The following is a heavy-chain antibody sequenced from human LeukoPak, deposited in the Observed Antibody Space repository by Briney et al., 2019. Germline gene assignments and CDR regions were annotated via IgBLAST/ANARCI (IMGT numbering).Heavy chain of an antibody. D-gene: IGHD5-18*01. Sequence: SETLSLTCTVSGGSISSYYWSWIRQPAGKGLEWIGRIYTSGSTNYNPSLKSRVTMSVDTSKNQSSLKLSSVTAADTAVYYCARVRGYSYGYAESQIIDYWGQGTLVTVSS. CDR2: IYTSGST. CDR1: GGSISSYY. CDR3: ARVRGYSYGYAESQIIDY. J-gene: IGHJ4*02. V-gene: IGHV4-4*07.